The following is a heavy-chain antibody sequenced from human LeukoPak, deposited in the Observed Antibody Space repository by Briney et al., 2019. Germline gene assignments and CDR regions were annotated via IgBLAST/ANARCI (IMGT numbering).Heavy chain of an antibody. CDR3: ARGLPGSSWAIDY. J-gene: IGHJ4*02. CDR1: GYTFTGYD. D-gene: IGHD6-13*01. CDR2: MNPNSGNT. V-gene: IGHV1-8*03. Sequence: ASVKVSCKASGYTFTGYDINWVRQATGQGLEWMGWMNPNSGNTGYAQKFQGRVTITRNTSISTAYMELSSLRPEDTAVYYCARGLPGSSWAIDYWGQGTLVTVSS.